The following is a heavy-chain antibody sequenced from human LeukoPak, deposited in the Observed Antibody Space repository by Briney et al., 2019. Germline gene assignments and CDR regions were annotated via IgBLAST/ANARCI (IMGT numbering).Heavy chain of an antibody. V-gene: IGHV3-23*01. CDR3: AKWPEGAMDYFDY. Sequence: GGSLRLSCAASGFSFSSYAMTWARQAPVKGLEWVSAISGDGTRTYYADSVKGRFTISRDNSKNTLYLEVSSLRVEDTAIYYCAKWPEGAMDYFDYWGQGTLVTVSS. D-gene: IGHD3-16*01. CDR1: GFSFSSYA. CDR2: ISGDGTRT. J-gene: IGHJ4*02.